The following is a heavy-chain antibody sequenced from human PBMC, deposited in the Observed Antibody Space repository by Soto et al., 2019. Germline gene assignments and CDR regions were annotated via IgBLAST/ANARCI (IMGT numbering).Heavy chain of an antibody. CDR3: ARDSTWFGEVSGGMDV. J-gene: IGHJ6*02. CDR1: GFTFSSYG. D-gene: IGHD3-10*01. Sequence: QVQLVESGGGVVQPGRSLRLSCAASGFTFSSYGMHWVRQAPGKGLEWVAVIWYDGSNKYYADSVKGRFTISRDNSKNTVYLQMNSLRAEDTGVYYCARDSTWFGEVSGGMDVRGQGTTVTVSS. CDR2: IWYDGSNK. V-gene: IGHV3-33*01.